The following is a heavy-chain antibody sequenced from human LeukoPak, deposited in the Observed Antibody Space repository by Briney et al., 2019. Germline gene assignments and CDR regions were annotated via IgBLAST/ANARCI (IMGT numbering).Heavy chain of an antibody. CDR3: ARDFWSADWYFDL. J-gene: IGHJ2*01. CDR1: GFTFSNYW. D-gene: IGHD2-8*02. CDR2: IKEDGSEN. Sequence: GGSLRLSCAASGFTFSNYWMSWIRQAPGKGLEWVANIKEDGSENYYGDSVKGRFTISRDNAKNSLYLEMNSPRGEDTAVYYCARDFWSADWYFDLWGRGTLVTVSS. V-gene: IGHV3-7*01.